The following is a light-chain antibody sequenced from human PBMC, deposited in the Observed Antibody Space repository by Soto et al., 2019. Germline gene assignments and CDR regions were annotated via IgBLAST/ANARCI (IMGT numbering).Light chain of an antibody. CDR2: EVS. Sequence: QSVLTQPASVSGSPGQSITISCTGTSSDVGGYNYVSWYQQHPGKAPKLMIYEVSNRPSGVSNCFSGSKSGNTASLTISGLQAEDEADYYCSSYTSSSTLEVFGGGTKVTVL. J-gene: IGLJ2*01. CDR3: SSYTSSSTLEV. V-gene: IGLV2-14*01. CDR1: SSDVGGYNY.